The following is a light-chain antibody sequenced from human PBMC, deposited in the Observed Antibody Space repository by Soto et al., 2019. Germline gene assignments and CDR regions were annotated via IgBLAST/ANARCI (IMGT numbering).Light chain of an antibody. V-gene: IGLV2-23*01. CDR2: EGS. J-gene: IGLJ3*02. CDR3: CSYAGSSTWV. Sequence: QSALTQPASVSGSPGQSITISCTGTSSDVGSYNLVSWYQQHPGKAPKLIIYEGSKRPSGVPNRFSGSNSGNSASLTISVLQAEAEADYYCCSYAGSSTWVFGGGTKLTVL. CDR1: SSDVGSYNL.